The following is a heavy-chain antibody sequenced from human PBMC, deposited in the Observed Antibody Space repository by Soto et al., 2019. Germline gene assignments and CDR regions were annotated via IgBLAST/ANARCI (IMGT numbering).Heavy chain of an antibody. CDR2: IYTSGST. D-gene: IGHD3-3*01. CDR1: GASISSYY. J-gene: IGHJ5*02. CDR3: ARGMTYYDFWSGYYTEWNWFDP. V-gene: IGHV4-4*07. Sequence: ETLSRSCAVSGASISSYYWSWIRQPSGKGLEWIGRIYTSGSTNYNPSLKSRVTMSVDTSKNQFSLKLSSVTAADTAVYYCARGMTYYDFWSGYYTEWNWFDPWGQGTLVTVYS.